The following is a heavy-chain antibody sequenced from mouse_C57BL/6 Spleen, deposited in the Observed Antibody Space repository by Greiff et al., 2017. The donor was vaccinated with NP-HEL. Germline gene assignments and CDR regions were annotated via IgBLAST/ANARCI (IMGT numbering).Heavy chain of an antibody. CDR3: ARGTTVKGSYYAMDY. CDR2: IDPEDGET. V-gene: IGHV14-2*01. CDR1: GFNIKDYY. D-gene: IGHD1-1*01. J-gene: IGHJ4*01. Sequence: EVMLVESGAELVKPGASVKLSCTASGFNIKDYYMHWVKQRTEQGLEWIGRIDPEDGETKYAPKFKGKATITADTSSNTAYLQLSSLTSEDTAVYYCARGTTVKGSYYAMDYWGQGTSVTVSS.